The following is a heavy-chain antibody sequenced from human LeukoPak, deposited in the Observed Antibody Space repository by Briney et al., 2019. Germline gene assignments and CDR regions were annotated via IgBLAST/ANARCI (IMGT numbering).Heavy chain of an antibody. CDR3: AREDGAPRYFAL. Sequence: SETLSLTCTVSGGFISSGSYYWSWIRQPAGKGLEWIGRIYTSGSTNYNPSLKSRVTMSVDTSKNQFSLKLSSVTAADTAVYYCAREDGAPRYFALWGRGTLVTVSS. CDR2: IYTSGST. D-gene: IGHD4-17*01. V-gene: IGHV4-61*02. J-gene: IGHJ2*01. CDR1: GGFISSGSYY.